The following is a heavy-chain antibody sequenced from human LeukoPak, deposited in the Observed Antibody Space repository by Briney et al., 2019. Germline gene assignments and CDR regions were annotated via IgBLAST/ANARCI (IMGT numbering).Heavy chain of an antibody. CDR3: AREGYYYDSSGYLITGDYYYYGMDV. CDR1: GGSITQTNY. V-gene: IGHV4-4*02. CDR2: VNLQGST. D-gene: IGHD3-22*01. Sequence: SGTLSLTCDVSGGSITQTNYWTWVRQPPGKGLEWIGEVNLQGSTNYNPSLMGRVAISVDTSENHVSLQLTSVTAADTAVYYCAREGYYYDSSGYLITGDYYYYGMDVWGQGTTVTVSS. J-gene: IGHJ6*02.